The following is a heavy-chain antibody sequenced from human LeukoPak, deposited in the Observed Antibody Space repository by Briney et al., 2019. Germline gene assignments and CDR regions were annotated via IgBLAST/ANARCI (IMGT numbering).Heavy chain of an antibody. V-gene: IGHV3-33*01. CDR1: GFTFSSYG. J-gene: IGHJ3*02. Sequence: GRSLRLSCAASGFTFSSYGMHWVRQAPGKGLEWVAVIWYDGSNKYYADSVKGRFTISRDNSKNTLYLQMNSLRAEDTAVYYWARDPSGTYAFDIWGQGTMVTVSS. CDR3: ARDPSGTYAFDI. CDR2: IWYDGSNK.